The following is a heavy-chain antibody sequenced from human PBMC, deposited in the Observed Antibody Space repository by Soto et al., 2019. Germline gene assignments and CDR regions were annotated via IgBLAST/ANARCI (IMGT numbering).Heavy chain of an antibody. CDR3: VKDGSSGSPYYYGMDV. V-gene: IGHV3-30*18. J-gene: IGHJ6*02. CDR1: GFTFSSYG. Sequence: QVQLVESGGGVVQPGRSLRLSCAASGFTFSSYGMHWVRQAPGKGLEWVAVISYDGSNKYYADSVKGRFTISRDNSKNTLYLQMSSLRPEDTAVYYCVKDGSSGSPYYYGMDVWGQGTTVTVSS. D-gene: IGHD6-19*01. CDR2: ISYDGSNK.